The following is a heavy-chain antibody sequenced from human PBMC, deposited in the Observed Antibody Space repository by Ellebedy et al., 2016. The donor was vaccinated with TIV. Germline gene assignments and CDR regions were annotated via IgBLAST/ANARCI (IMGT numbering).Heavy chain of an antibody. D-gene: IGHD6-13*01. CDR1: GFTVGNNH. V-gene: IGHV3-53*01. CDR2: IYSGGYT. CDR3: ARDPPGIAASGPYK. J-gene: IGHJ4*02. Sequence: PGGSLRLSCTASGFTVGNNHMNRLPQAPGKWPEWILLIYSGGYTVYADSVKGRFTISRDSSKNTLYLQMNSLRAEDTAVYYCARDPPGIAASGPYKWGQGTLVTVSS.